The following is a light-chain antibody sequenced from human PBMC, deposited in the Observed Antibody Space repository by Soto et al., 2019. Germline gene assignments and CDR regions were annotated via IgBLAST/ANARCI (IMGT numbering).Light chain of an antibody. CDR3: SSYTSSSTRV. Sequence: QSVLTQPASVSGSPGQSITISCTGTSSDVGGYNYVSWYQQHPGKAPKLRIYEVSNRPSGFSNRFSGSKSGNRASLTISGRQAEDEADYYCSSYTSSSTRVFGTGTKVTVL. CDR2: EVS. V-gene: IGLV2-14*01. J-gene: IGLJ1*01. CDR1: SSDVGGYNY.